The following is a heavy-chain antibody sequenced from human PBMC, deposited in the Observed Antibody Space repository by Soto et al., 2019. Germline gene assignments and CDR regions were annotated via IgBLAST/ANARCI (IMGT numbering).Heavy chain of an antibody. J-gene: IGHJ5*02. CDR1: GFKFTSSA. CDR2: IVVGSGNT. CDR3: AASSYVWGSYRFDP. D-gene: IGHD3-16*02. V-gene: IGHV1-58*01. Sequence: SGKVSCKAYGFKFTSSAVRWVLQARGQRLEWIGWIVVGSGNTNYAQKFQERATITRDMSTSTAYMELSSLRSEDKDVYYCAASSYVWGSYRFDPWGQGTLVTVSA.